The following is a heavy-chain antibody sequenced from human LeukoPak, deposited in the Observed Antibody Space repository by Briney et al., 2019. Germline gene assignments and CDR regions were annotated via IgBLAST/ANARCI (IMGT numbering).Heavy chain of an antibody. J-gene: IGHJ4*02. CDR1: GFTFSSYA. V-gene: IGHV3-30*04. Sequence: PGGSLRLSCAASGFTFSSYAMHWVRQAPGKGLEWVAVISYDGSNKYYADSVKGRFTISRDNSKNTLYLQMNSLRAEDTAVYYCARGEETIDYWGQGTLVTVSS. CDR3: ARGEETIDY. CDR2: ISYDGSNK.